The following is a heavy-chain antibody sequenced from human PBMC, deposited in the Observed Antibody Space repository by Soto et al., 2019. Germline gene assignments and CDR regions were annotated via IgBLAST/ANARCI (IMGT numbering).Heavy chain of an antibody. CDR1: GGSISSGEYY. CDR3: ARRYSSSFDF. Sequence: SETLSLTCTVSGGSISSGEYYWSWIRQPPGKGLEWIGYIYYSGSTNYNPSLKSRVTISVDTSKNQFSLKLSSVTAADTAVYYCARRYSSSFDFWGQGTLVTVSS. D-gene: IGHD6-13*01. V-gene: IGHV4-61*08. CDR2: IYYSGST. J-gene: IGHJ4*02.